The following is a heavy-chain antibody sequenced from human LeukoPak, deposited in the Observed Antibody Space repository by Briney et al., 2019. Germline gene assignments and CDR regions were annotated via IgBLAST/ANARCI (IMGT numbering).Heavy chain of an antibody. CDR2: IYYSGIT. CDR3: ARVSMEWLRRGVYYYYMDV. V-gene: IGHV4-39*07. J-gene: IGHJ6*03. CDR1: GGSISSSGYY. D-gene: IGHD5-12*01. Sequence: PSETLSLTCTVSGGSISSSGYYWGWIRQSPGEGLKWIGNIYYSGITNYNPSLKSRVTISVDTSKNQFSLKLSSVTAADTAVYYCARVSMEWLRRGVYYYYMDVWGKGTTVTVSS.